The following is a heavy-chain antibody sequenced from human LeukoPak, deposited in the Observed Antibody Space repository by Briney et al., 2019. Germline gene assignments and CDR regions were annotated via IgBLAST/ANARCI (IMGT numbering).Heavy chain of an antibody. V-gene: IGHV4-31*03. Sequence: SETLSLTCTVSGGSISSGGYYWSWIRQHPGKGLEWVGYIYCSGSTYYNPSLKSRVTISVDTSKNQFSLKLSSVTAADTAVYYCARVLYYYDSSGYYSDAFDIWGQGTMVTVSS. CDR1: GGSISSGGYY. D-gene: IGHD3-22*01. CDR3: ARVLYYYDSSGYYSDAFDI. CDR2: IYCSGST. J-gene: IGHJ3*02.